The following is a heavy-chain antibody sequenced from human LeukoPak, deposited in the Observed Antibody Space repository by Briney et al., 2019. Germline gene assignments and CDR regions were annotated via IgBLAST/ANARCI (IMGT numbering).Heavy chain of an antibody. D-gene: IGHD2-2*01. Sequence: SVKVSCKASGGTFSSYAISWVRQAPGQGLEWMGRIIPILGIANYAQKFQGRVTITADKSTSTAYMELSSLRSEDTAVYYCAGGWCYCCNWPYGFDNRGQGTMVTVSS. J-gene: IGHJ3*02. V-gene: IGHV1-69*04. CDR1: GGTFSSYA. CDR3: AGGWCYCCNWPYGFDN. CDR2: IIPILGIA.